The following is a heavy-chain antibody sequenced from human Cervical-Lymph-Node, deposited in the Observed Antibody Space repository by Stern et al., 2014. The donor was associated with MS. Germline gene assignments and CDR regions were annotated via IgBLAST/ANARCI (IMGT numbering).Heavy chain of an antibody. J-gene: IGHJ4*02. D-gene: IGHD6-13*01. CDR1: GFTFSSHS. CDR3: ARASSWHDYFDY. V-gene: IGHV3-21*01. CDR2: IRSSSSYI. Sequence: EVQLVESGGGLVKPGGSLRLSCAASGFTFSSHSMNWVRQAPGKGLERVSSIRSSSSYIYYAGSVKGRFTISRDNAKNSLYLQMNSLRAEDTAVYYCARASSWHDYFDYWGQGTLVTVSS.